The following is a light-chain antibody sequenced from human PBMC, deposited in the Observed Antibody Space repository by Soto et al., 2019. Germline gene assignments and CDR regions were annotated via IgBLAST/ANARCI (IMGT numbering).Light chain of an antibody. CDR1: QDISSW. CDR3: QQGYSFAFP. V-gene: IGKV1-12*01. J-gene: IGKJ3*01. Sequence: PLTQSPSPVSASVGDSVTINCRASQDISSWLAWYQQKPGKAPKLLIYAASNLQSGVPSRFSGGGSGTYFPLTISRLQPEDFATDFWQQGYSFAFPFGPGT. CDR2: AAS.